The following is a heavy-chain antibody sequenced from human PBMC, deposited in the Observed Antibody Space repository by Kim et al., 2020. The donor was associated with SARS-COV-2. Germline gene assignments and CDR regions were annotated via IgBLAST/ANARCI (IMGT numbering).Heavy chain of an antibody. V-gene: IGHV1-69*13. CDR1: GGTFSSYA. CDR3: ARDRTPRLVPGNWFDP. D-gene: IGHD6-25*01. J-gene: IGHJ5*02. CDR2: IIPIFGTA. Sequence: SVKVSCKASGGTFSSYAISWVRQAPGQGLEWMGGIIPIFGTANYAQKFQGRVTITADESTSTAYMELSSLRSEDTAVYYCARDRTPRLVPGNWFDPWGQGTLVTVSS.